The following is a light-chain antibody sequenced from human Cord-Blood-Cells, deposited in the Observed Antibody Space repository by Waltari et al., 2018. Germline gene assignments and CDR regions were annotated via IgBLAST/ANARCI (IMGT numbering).Light chain of an antibody. J-gene: IGLJ3*02. CDR1: SSHIRRNY. CDR2: RNN. V-gene: IGLV1-47*01. CDR3: AAWDDSLSGWV. Sequence: SVLTQPPSASGTPGQRVTISCSGSSSHIRRNYVYWYQQLPGTAPKLLIYRNNQRPSGGPDRFSGSKSGTSASLAISGLRSEDEADYYCAAWDDSLSGWVFGGGTKLTVL.